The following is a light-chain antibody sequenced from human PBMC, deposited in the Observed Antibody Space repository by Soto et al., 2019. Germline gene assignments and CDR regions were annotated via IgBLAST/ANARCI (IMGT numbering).Light chain of an antibody. J-gene: IGLJ2*01. CDR3: SSYTSSNTVV. CDR1: SSHVGGYNY. V-gene: IGLV2-14*01. Sequence: QSALTQPASVSGSPGQSITISCTGTSSHVGGYNYVSWYQHHPGKAPKLMIYEVSNRPSGISNRFSGSKSGNTASLTISGLQAEDDADYSCSSYTSSNTVVFGGGTKLTVL. CDR2: EVS.